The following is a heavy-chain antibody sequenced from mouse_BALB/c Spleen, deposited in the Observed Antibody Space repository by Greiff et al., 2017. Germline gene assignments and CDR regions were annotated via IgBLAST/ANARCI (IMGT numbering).Heavy chain of an antibody. CDR1: GFTFSSYG. CDR2: ISSGGSYT. Sequence: EVQRVESGGDLVKPGGSLKLSCAASGFTFSSYGMSWVRQTPDKRLEWVATISSGGSYTYYPDSVKGRFTISRDNAKNTLYLQMSSLKSEDTAMYYCARQGGSTMITTGFAYWGQGTLVTVSA. V-gene: IGHV5-6*01. J-gene: IGHJ3*01. CDR3: ARQGGSTMITTGFAY. D-gene: IGHD2-4*01.